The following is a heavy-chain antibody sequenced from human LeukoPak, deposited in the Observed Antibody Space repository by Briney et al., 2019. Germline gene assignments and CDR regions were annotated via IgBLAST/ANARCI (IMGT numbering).Heavy chain of an antibody. D-gene: IGHD6-19*01. Sequence: SETLSLTCTVSGYSISSGYYWGWIRQPPGKGLEWIGSIYHSGSTYYNPSLKSRVTISVDTSKNQFSLKLSSVTAADTAVYYCARDMDSSGWYRGFDYWGQGTLVTVSS. CDR3: ARDMDSSGWYRGFDY. CDR2: IYHSGST. J-gene: IGHJ4*02. CDR1: GYSISSGYY. V-gene: IGHV4-38-2*02.